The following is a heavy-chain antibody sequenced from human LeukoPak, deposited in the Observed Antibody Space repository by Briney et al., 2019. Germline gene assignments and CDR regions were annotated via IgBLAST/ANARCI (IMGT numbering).Heavy chain of an antibody. CDR2: INPSGGST. CDR1: GYTFTSYY. CDR3: ARGGWNGYYDFWSGYYRYYYYYYMDV. J-gene: IGHJ6*03. V-gene: IGHV1-46*01. D-gene: IGHD3-3*01. Sequence: ASVKVSCKASGYTFTSYYMHWVRQAPGQGLEWMGIINPSGGSTSYAQKFQGRVTMTRDMSTSTVYMELSSLRSEDTAVYYCARGGWNGYYDFWSGYYRYYYYYYMDVWGKGTTVTVSS.